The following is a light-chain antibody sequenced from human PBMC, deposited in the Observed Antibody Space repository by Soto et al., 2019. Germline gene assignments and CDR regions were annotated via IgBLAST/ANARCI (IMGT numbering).Light chain of an antibody. Sequence: DIVMTQSPASLAVSLGERATINCKSSQSVLYSANNENYLAWYQQKPGKAPKLLIYAASTLQSGVPSRFSGSGSGTDFTLTISCLQSEDFATYYCQQYYSYPWTFGQGTKVEIK. CDR3: QQYYSYPWT. V-gene: IGKV4-1*01. CDR2: AAS. CDR1: QSVLYSANNENY. J-gene: IGKJ1*01.